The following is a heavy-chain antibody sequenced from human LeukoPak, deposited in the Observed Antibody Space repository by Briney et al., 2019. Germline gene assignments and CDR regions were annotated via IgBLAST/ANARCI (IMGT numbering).Heavy chain of an antibody. CDR2: IFLSGGEI. CDR1: GFTFSTFA. CDR3: ARGWNADYFDY. D-gene: IGHD1-1*01. V-gene: IGHV3-23*01. J-gene: IGHJ4*02. Sequence: GGSLRLSCEASGFTFSTFAMIWVRQPPGKGLEWVSSIFLSGGEIHYADSVRGRFTISRDNSKSTLSLQMNSLRAEDTAVYYCARGWNADYFDYWGQGTLVTVSS.